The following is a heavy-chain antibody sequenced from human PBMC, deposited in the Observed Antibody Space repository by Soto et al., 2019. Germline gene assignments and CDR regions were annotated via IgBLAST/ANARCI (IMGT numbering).Heavy chain of an antibody. CDR1: GGTFSIYS. Sequence: SVKVSCNASGGTFSIYSISWVRQAPGQGLEWMGGIIPIFGTANYAQKFQGRVTITADESTSTAYMELSSLRSEDTAVYYCARDPFWSGSYRRFDPWGQGALVTVSS. V-gene: IGHV1-69*13. CDR3: ARDPFWSGSYRRFDP. J-gene: IGHJ5*02. D-gene: IGHD3-3*01. CDR2: IIPIFGTA.